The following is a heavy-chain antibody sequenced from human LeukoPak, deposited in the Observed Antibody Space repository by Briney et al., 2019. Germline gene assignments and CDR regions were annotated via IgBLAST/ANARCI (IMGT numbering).Heavy chain of an antibody. CDR3: ARDFTADSNGYYDF. J-gene: IGHJ4*02. V-gene: IGHV4-4*07. D-gene: IGHD3-22*01. CDR2: IYTSGST. CDR1: GGSISSYY. Sequence: SETLSLTCTVSGGSISSYYWSWIRQPAGKGLEWIGRIYTSGSTNYNPSLKSRVTMSVDTSKNQFSLKLSSVTAADSAMYYCARDFTADSNGYYDFWGQGTLVAVSS.